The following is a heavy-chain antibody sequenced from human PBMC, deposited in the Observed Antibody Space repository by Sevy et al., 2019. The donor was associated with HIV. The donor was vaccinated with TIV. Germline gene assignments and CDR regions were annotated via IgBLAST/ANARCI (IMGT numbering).Heavy chain of an antibody. J-gene: IGHJ4*02. CDR3: ARDRKVRGVMGYFDY. CDR2: ISYDGSNK. Sequence: GGSLRVSCAASGFTFSSYAMHWVRQAPGKGLEWVAVISYDGSNKYYADSVKGRFTISRDNSKNTLYLQMNSLRAEDTAAYYCARDRKVRGVMGYFDYWGQGTLVTVSS. V-gene: IGHV3-30-3*01. CDR1: GFTFSSYA. D-gene: IGHD3-10*01.